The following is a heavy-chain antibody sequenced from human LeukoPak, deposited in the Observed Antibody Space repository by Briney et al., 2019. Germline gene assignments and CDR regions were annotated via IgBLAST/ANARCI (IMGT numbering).Heavy chain of an antibody. Sequence: GGSLRLSCAASGFTFSSYSMNWVRQAPGKGLEWVSYISSSSSTIYYADSVKGRFPISRDNAKNSLYLQMNSLRAEDTAVYYCAREDYYDSSGYQFDYWGQGTLVTVSS. D-gene: IGHD3-22*01. CDR2: ISSSSSTI. J-gene: IGHJ4*02. V-gene: IGHV3-48*01. CDR1: GFTFSSYS. CDR3: AREDYYDSSGYQFDY.